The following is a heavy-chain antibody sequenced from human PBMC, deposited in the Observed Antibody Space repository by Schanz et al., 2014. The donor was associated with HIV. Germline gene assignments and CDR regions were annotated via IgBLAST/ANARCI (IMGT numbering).Heavy chain of an antibody. V-gene: IGHV3-23*04. CDR2: ISESGGRS. CDR3: ARGFQGFDY. J-gene: IGHJ4*02. Sequence: VQLVESGGGVVQPGRSLRLSCAASGFTFRSYGMHWARQAPGKGLEWVSSISESGGRSYYADSVNGRFTISRDNSKKMLFLQMNRLRAEDTAVYYCARGFQGFDYWGQGTLVTVSS. D-gene: IGHD3-10*01. CDR1: GFTFRSYG.